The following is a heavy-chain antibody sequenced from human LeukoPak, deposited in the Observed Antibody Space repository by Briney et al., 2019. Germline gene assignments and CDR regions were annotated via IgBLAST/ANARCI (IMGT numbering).Heavy chain of an antibody. CDR3: ARDRNNTYYDFWSGYSTSGMDV. CDR1: RFTFSDYY. J-gene: IGHJ6*02. Sequence: GGSLRLSCAASRFTFSDYYMSWIRQAPGKGLEWVSYISSSSSYTNYADSVKGRFTISRDNAKNSLYLQMNSLRAEDTAVYYCARDRNNTYYDFWSGYSTSGMDVWGQGTTVTVSS. D-gene: IGHD3-3*01. CDR2: ISSSSSYT. V-gene: IGHV3-11*06.